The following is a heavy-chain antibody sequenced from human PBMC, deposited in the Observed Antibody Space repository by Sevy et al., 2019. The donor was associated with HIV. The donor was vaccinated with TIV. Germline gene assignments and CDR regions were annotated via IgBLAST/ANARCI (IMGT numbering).Heavy chain of an antibody. V-gene: IGHV3-23*01. CDR3: AKHPGTFYFYDSSSVFDY. J-gene: IGHJ4*02. Sequence: GGSLRLSCAASGFTFSNYAMSWVRQAPGKGLEWVSTISGSGGSTHYADSVKGRFTISRDSSKNTQYLQTNSLTAEDTALYYCAKHPGTFYFYDSSSVFDYWGQGTLVTVSS. CDR1: GFTFSNYA. D-gene: IGHD3-22*01. CDR2: ISGSGGST.